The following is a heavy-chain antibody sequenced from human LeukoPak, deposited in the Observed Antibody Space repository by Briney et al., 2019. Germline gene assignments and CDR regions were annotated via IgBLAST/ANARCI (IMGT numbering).Heavy chain of an antibody. CDR1: GFSFISYG. CDR2: ISDDGRRK. D-gene: IGHD4-17*01. V-gene: IGHV3-30*18. J-gene: IGHJ4*02. Sequence: GGSLRLSCAASGFSFISYGMHWVRQAPGKGLEWVGVISDDGRRKDYEDYVKGRFTISRDNSQGTLYLQMNSLRAEDTAVYYCAKRPSDYGDYVSYFDYWGQGTLVTVSS. CDR3: AKRPSDYGDYVSYFDY.